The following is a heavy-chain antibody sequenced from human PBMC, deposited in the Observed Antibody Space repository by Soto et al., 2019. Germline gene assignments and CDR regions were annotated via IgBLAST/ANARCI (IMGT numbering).Heavy chain of an antibody. V-gene: IGHV4-4*07. D-gene: IGHD3-9*01. CDR1: GRSMSGYY. CDR2: IYTSGTT. J-gene: IGHJ4*02. Sequence: PSETLSLTCTVSGRSMSGYYWSWIRPPAGERLEWIGRIYTSGTTDFNPSLKGRVTMSVDTSKNQFSLKLTSVTAADTALYYCAREDYYDTGYYVVWGQGTQVTVSS. CDR3: AREDYYDTGYYVV.